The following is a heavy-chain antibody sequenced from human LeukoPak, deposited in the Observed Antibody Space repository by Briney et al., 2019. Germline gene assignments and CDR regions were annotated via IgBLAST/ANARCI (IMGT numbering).Heavy chain of an antibody. CDR3: ARGVVPAAIVDYYYYYGMDV. D-gene: IGHD2-2*01. CDR1: GYTFTSYY. J-gene: IGHJ6*02. Sequence: GASVKVSCKASGYTFTSYYMHWVRQAPGQGLEWMGIINPSGGSTSYVQKFQGRVTITADESTSTAYMELSSLRSEDTAVYYCARGVVPAAIVDYYYYYGMDVWGQGATVTVSS. V-gene: IGHV1-46*01. CDR2: INPSGGST.